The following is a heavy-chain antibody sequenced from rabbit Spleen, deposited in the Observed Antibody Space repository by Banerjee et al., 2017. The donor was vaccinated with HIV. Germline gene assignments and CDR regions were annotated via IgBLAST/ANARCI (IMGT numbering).Heavy chain of an antibody. CDR1: GVSLNDKDV. D-gene: IGHD8-1*01. CDR2: IAGSSSDFT. J-gene: IGHJ3*01. V-gene: IGHV1S45*01. CDR3: ARDTGSSFSSYGMDL. Sequence: EQLEESGGGLVKPEGSLTLTCKASGVSLNDKDVMCWVRQAPGEGLEWISCIAGSSSDFTYSATWAKGRFTCSKTSSTTVTLQMTSLTVADTATYFCARDTGSSFSSYGMDLWGQGTLVTVS.